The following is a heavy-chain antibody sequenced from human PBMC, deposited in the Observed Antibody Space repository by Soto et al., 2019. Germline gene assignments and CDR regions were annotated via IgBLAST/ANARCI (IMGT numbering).Heavy chain of an antibody. J-gene: IGHJ5*02. V-gene: IGHV4-59*01. Sequence: SETLSLTCTVSGGTIGSYHWSLVRQPPGKGLEWIASVYYTGTTNYNPSLGSRVTISIDAPENQISLKLTSVTAADTAFYYCARDTVLTGMFDLSGQGTVITVSS. CDR1: GGTIGSYH. D-gene: IGHD4-17*01. CDR2: VYYTGTT. CDR3: ARDTVLTGMFDL.